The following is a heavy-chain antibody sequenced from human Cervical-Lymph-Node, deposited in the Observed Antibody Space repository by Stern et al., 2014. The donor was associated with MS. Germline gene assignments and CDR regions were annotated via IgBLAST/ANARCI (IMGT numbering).Heavy chain of an antibody. Sequence: QLVQSGTEVKKSGASVRVSCKASGYTFSIYYMHWVRQAPGQGLEWLRIINPATGGTTYAQKFQDRVTMTNDTSTSTLYLEMSSLISEDTAVYYCARQNMVRGVTELDFWGQGTLVTVSS. D-gene: IGHD3-10*01. CDR2: INPATGGT. J-gene: IGHJ4*02. CDR1: GYTFSIYY. V-gene: IGHV1-46*01. CDR3: ARQNMVRGVTELDF.